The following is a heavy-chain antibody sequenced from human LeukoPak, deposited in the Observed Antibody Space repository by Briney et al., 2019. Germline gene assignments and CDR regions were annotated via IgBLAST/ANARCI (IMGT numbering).Heavy chain of an antibody. J-gene: IGHJ6*03. CDR3: ARDRSGGSGRYYYYYMDV. Sequence: SETLSLTCTVSGGSISSYYWSWIRQPPGKGLEWIGHIYYSGSTNYNPSLKSRVTISVDTSKNQLSLKLSSVTAADTAFYYCARDRSGGSGRYYYYYMDVWGKGTTVTVSS. CDR2: IYYSGST. CDR1: GGSISSYY. D-gene: IGHD6-19*01. V-gene: IGHV4-59*01.